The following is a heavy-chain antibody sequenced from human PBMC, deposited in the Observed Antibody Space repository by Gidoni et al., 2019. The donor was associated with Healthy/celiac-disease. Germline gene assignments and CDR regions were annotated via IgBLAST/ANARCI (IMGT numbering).Heavy chain of an antibody. Sequence: EVKKPGSSVKVSCKASGGTFSSYTISWVRQAPGQGLEWMGRIIPILGIANCAQKFQGRVTITADKSTSTAYMELSSLRSEDTAVYYCARMPTTYCGGDCPDYWGQGTLVTVSS. CDR3: ARMPTTYCGGDCPDY. CDR2: IIPILGIA. J-gene: IGHJ4*02. V-gene: IGHV1-69*02. CDR1: GGTFSSYT. D-gene: IGHD2-21*01.